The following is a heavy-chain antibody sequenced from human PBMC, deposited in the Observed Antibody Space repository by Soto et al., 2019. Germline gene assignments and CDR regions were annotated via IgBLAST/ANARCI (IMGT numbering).Heavy chain of an antibody. V-gene: IGHV1-24*01. J-gene: IGHJ3*02. D-gene: IGHD3-22*01. CDR1: GYTLTELS. Sequence: ASVKVSCKVSGYTLTELSMHWVRQAPGKGLEWMGGFDPEDGETIYAQKFQGRVTMTEDTSTDTAYMELSSLRSEDTAVYYCATSYDRASHDAFDSWGQGTRVTVAS. CDR3: ATSYDRASHDAFDS. CDR2: FDPEDGET.